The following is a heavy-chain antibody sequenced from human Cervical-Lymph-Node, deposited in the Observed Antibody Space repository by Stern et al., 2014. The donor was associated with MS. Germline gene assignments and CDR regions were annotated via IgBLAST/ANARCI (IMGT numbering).Heavy chain of an antibody. J-gene: IGHJ6*02. V-gene: IGHV3-33*01. D-gene: IGHD2-15*01. Sequence: VQLVESGGGVVQPGRSLRLSCAASGFTFSSYGMHWVRQATGKGLEWVAVIWYDGSNKYYADSVKGRFTISRDNSKNTLYLQMNSLRAEDTAVYYCARRLGYCSGGSCYNYYYGMDVWGQGTTVTVSS. CDR2: IWYDGSNK. CDR1: GFTFSSYG. CDR3: ARRLGYCSGGSCYNYYYGMDV.